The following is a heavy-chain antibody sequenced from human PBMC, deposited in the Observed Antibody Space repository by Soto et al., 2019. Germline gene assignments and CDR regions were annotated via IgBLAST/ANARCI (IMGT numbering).Heavy chain of an antibody. V-gene: IGHV5-51*01. Sequence: GESLKISCKGSGYSFTSYWIGWVRQMPGKGLEWMGIIYPGDSDTRYSPSFQGQVTISADKSISTAYLQWNSLKASDTAMYYCARLPGGYSYGWNGMDVWGQGTTVTVSS. CDR3: ARLPGGYSYGWNGMDV. D-gene: IGHD5-18*01. CDR2: IYPGDSDT. CDR1: GYSFTSYW. J-gene: IGHJ6*02.